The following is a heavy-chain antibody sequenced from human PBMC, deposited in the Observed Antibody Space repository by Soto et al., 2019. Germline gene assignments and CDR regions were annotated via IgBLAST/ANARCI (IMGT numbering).Heavy chain of an antibody. CDR1: GFTFSSYA. D-gene: IGHD1-26*01. CDR3: ARDSGVGAVNYYYYYGMDV. Sequence: GGSLRLSCAASGFTFSSYAMHWVRQAPGKGLEWVAVISYDGSNKYYADSVKGRFTISRDNSKNTLYLQMNSLRAEDTAVYYCARDSGVGAVNYYYYYGMDVWGQGTTVTVSS. J-gene: IGHJ6*02. CDR2: ISYDGSNK. V-gene: IGHV3-30-3*01.